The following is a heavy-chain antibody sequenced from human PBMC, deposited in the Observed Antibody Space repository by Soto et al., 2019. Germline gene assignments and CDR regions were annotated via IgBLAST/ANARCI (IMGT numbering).Heavy chain of an antibody. Sequence: EVQLVESGGGLVKPGGSLRLSCADSGFTFSSHSMFWVRQAPGKGLEWVSSISSDSTYIFYADSVKGRFTISRDNAKNSLYLQMDSLRAEDTAVYYCARGGFVVVGAATRPLDYWGQGTLVTVAS. CDR1: GFTFSSHS. J-gene: IGHJ4*02. D-gene: IGHD2-15*01. CDR2: ISSDSTYI. V-gene: IGHV3-21*01. CDR3: ARGGFVVVGAATRPLDY.